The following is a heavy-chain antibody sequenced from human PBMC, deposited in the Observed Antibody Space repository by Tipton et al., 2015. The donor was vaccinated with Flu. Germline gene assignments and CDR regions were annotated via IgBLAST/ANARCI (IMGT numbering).Heavy chain of an antibody. V-gene: IGHV4-38-2*01. CDR2: TFHSGET. D-gene: IGHD4-11*01. CDR1: GDSIRSSGYY. CDR3: ARRDYSNYVSDPKSWFDP. Sequence: TLSLTCVVSGDSIRSSGYYWGWIRQPPGKGLEWIGNTFHSGETYLNPSLKSRVTISIDTSRNQFSLRLSSVTAADMAVYYCARRDYSNYVSDPKSWFDPWGQGTLVAVSS. J-gene: IGHJ5*02.